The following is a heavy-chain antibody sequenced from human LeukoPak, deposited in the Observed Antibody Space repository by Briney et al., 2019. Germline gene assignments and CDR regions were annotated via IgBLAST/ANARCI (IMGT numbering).Heavy chain of an antibody. CDR1: GGSFSGYY. CDR2: INHSGST. D-gene: IGHD1-26*01. Sequence: SETLSLTCAVYGGSFSGYYWSWIRRPPGKGLEWIGEINHSGSTNYNPSLKSRVTISVDTSKNQFSLKLSSVTAADTAVYYCARVRSGSYFPPDYWGQGTLVTVSS. V-gene: IGHV4-34*01. CDR3: ARVRSGSYFPPDY. J-gene: IGHJ4*02.